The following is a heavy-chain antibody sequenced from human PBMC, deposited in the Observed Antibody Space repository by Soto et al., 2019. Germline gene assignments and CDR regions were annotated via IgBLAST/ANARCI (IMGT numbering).Heavy chain of an antibody. Sequence: PGGSLRLSCAASGFTFSIFAMSWVRQSPGKGLEWVSTISGSGGSTYYADAVKGRFSISRDNSMGTLYLQMKSLIVEDTAIYYCAKEVSLGSTVDLGYWGQGALVTVSS. CDR2: ISGSGGST. V-gene: IGHV3-23*01. J-gene: IGHJ4*02. CDR1: GFTFSIFA. CDR3: AKEVSLGSTVDLGY. D-gene: IGHD7-27*01.